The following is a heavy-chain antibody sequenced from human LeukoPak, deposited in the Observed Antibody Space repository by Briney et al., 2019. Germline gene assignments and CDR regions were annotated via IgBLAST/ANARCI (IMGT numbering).Heavy chain of an antibody. CDR1: GFTFGDYA. J-gene: IGHJ4*02. Sequence: GGSLRLFCTASGFTFGDYAMSWFRQAPGKGLEWVGFIRSKAYGGTTEYAASVKGRSTISRDDSKSIAYLQMNSLKSEDTALYYCTRDSYYDPSWGQGTLVTVSS. CDR2: IRSKAYGGTT. V-gene: IGHV3-49*03. CDR3: TRDSYYDPS. D-gene: IGHD3-3*01.